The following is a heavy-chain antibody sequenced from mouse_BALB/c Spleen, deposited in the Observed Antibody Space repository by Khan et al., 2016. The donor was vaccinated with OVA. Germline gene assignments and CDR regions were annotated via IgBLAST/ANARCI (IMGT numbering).Heavy chain of an antibody. CDR3: ARLYAMDY. V-gene: IGHV5-6*01. CDR2: ISSGGSYT. J-gene: IGHJ4*01. CDR1: GFTFSSYG. Sequence: EVQLLETGGDLVKPGGSLKLSCAASGFTFSSYGMSWVRQTPDKRLEWVATISSGGSYTYYPDSVKGRFTISRDNAKNTLYLQMSSLKSEDTAMYYCARLYAMDYWGQGTSVTVSS.